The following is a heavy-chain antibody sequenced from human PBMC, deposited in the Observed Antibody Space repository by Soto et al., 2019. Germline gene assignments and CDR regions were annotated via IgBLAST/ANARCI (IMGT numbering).Heavy chain of an antibody. V-gene: IGHV4-34*01. Sequence: PSETLSLTCAVYGGPFSGYYWSWIRQPPGKGLEWIGEINHSGSTNYNPSLKSRVTISVDTSKNQFSPKLSSVTAADTAVYYCARDEWLVRGAFDYWGQGTLVTVSS. CDR2: INHSGST. CDR1: GGPFSGYY. CDR3: ARDEWLVRGAFDY. D-gene: IGHD6-19*01. J-gene: IGHJ4*02.